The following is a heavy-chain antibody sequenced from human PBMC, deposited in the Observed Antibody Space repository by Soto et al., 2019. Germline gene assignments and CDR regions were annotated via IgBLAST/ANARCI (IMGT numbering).Heavy chain of an antibody. J-gene: IGHJ4*02. D-gene: IGHD6-13*01. Sequence: SETLSLTCAVYGGSFSGYYWSWIRQPPGKGLEWIGEINHSGSINYNPSLKSRVTISVDTSKNQFSLKLSSVTAADTAVYYCARRGGSGWYGYFDYWGQGTLVTVSS. CDR1: GGSFSGYY. V-gene: IGHV4-34*01. CDR2: INHSGSI. CDR3: ARRGGSGWYGYFDY.